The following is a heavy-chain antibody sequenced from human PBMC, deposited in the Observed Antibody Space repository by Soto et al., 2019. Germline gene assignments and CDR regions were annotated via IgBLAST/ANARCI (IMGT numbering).Heavy chain of an antibody. CDR3: ARLYYYDTSGYLSFDY. Sequence: SETLSLTCTVSGNSISSGDYYWSWVRQSPGKGLDWIGYIYYSGSAYYNPSLKSRPTISVDTSRNQFSLELTSVTAADTAVYYCARLYYYDTSGYLSFDYWGQGTLVTVSS. CDR1: GNSISSGDYY. CDR2: IYYSGSA. V-gene: IGHV4-30-4*01. D-gene: IGHD3-22*01. J-gene: IGHJ4*02.